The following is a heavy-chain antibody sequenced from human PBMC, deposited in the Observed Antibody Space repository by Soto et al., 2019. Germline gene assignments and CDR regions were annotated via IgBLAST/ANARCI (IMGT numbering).Heavy chain of an antibody. Sequence: QVQLQQWGAGLLKPSETLSLTCAVYGGSFSGYYWSWIRQPPGKGLEWIGEINHSGSTNYNPSLKSRVTISVDTSKNQFSLKLSSVTAADTAVYYCARRLRAYSSRYWFDPWGQGTLVTVSS. J-gene: IGHJ5*02. CDR1: GGSFSGYY. V-gene: IGHV4-34*01. CDR2: INHSGST. D-gene: IGHD6-13*01. CDR3: ARRLRAYSSRYWFDP.